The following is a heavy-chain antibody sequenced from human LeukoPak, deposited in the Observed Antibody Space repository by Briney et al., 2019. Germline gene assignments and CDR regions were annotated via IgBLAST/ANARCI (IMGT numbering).Heavy chain of an antibody. D-gene: IGHD2-8*02. CDR1: GFTFSSYE. V-gene: IGHV3-48*03. Sequence: GGSLRLSCAATGFTFSSYEMNWVRQAPGKGLEWVSYISSSGSTIYYADSVKGRFTISRDNSKSTLSLQMNSLRAEDTAIYYCATYRQVLLPFESWGQGTLVTVSS. CDR2: ISSSGSTI. J-gene: IGHJ4*02. CDR3: ATYRQVLLPFES.